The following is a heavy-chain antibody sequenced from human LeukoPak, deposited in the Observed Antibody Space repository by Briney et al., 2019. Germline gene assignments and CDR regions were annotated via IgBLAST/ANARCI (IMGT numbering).Heavy chain of an antibody. V-gene: IGHV4-59*08. Sequence: SETLSLTCTVSGGSISNYFWSWIRQPPGKGLECVGYIYYSGITNYNPSLKSRVTVSVDTSKNQFSLKLSSVTAADTAVYYCARLYGSGIPTEDYFDYWGQGTLVTVSS. CDR1: GGSISNYF. J-gene: IGHJ4*02. D-gene: IGHD3-10*01. CDR3: ARLYGSGIPTEDYFDY. CDR2: IYYSGIT.